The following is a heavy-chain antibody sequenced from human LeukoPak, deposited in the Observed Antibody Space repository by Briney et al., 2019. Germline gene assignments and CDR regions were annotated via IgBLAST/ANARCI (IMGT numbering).Heavy chain of an antibody. V-gene: IGHV4-61*01. CDR1: GDSVSRSSYY. D-gene: IGHD3-22*01. J-gene: IGHJ4*02. Sequence: PSETLSLTCTVSGDSVSRSSYYWTWIRQPPGKGLEWIGYIYYIGSTNYNPSLRSRLTMSVDTSKNQFSLRLSSVIAADTAVYYRARYYDSTGSFDYWGQGTLVTVSS. CDR2: IYYIGST. CDR3: ARYYDSTGSFDY.